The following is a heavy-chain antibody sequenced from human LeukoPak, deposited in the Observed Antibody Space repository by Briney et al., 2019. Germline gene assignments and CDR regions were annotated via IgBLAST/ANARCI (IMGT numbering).Heavy chain of an antibody. CDR1: GFTLSTIY. CDR2: IYSGGST. Sequence: PGGSLRLSCAASGFTLSTIYMSWARQAPGEGLEWVSFIYSGGSTSYADSVKSRFTISRDNSKNTLYLQMNSLRADDTGVYYCARESSSFLDYWGQGTLVTVSS. V-gene: IGHV3-53*01. CDR3: ARESSSFLDY. J-gene: IGHJ4*02. D-gene: IGHD6-6*01.